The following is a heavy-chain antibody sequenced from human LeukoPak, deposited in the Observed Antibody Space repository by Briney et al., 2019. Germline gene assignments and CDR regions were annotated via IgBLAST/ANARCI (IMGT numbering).Heavy chain of an antibody. Sequence: GGSLRLSCAASGFTFSSYSMNWVRQAPGKGLEWVSSISSSSSYIYYADSVKGRFTISRDNAKNSLYLQMNSLGAEDTAVYYCARSYYDSSGGYYFDYWGQGTLVTVSS. CDR1: GFTFSSYS. J-gene: IGHJ4*02. CDR3: ARSYYDSSGGYYFDY. CDR2: ISSSSSYI. V-gene: IGHV3-21*01. D-gene: IGHD3-22*01.